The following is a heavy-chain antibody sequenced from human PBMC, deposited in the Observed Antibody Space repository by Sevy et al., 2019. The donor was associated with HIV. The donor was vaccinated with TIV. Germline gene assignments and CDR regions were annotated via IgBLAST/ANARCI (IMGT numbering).Heavy chain of an antibody. Sequence: GGSLRLSCAASGFTFSSYAMHWVRQAPGKGLEWVAVISYDGSNKYYAHSVKGRFTISRDNSKNTLYLQMNSLRAEDTAVYYCARQTTGTATFDYWGQGTLVTVSS. J-gene: IGHJ4*02. V-gene: IGHV3-30-3*01. CDR2: ISYDGSNK. CDR3: ARQTTGTATFDY. CDR1: GFTFSSYA. D-gene: IGHD1-1*01.